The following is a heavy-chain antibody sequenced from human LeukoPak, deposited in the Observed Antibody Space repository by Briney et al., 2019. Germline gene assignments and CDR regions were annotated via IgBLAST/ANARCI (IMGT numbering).Heavy chain of an antibody. CDR1: GGSINSYY. CDR3: ARGGYYGSGNDFRFDP. V-gene: IGHV4-59*01. Sequence: SESLSLTCTVAGGSINSYYWSWIRQPPGKGLECIGYIHYTGSTNYNPSLKSRVTISVDTSKSQFSLKLSSVTAADTAIYYCARGGYYGSGNDFRFDPWGQGTLVTVSS. J-gene: IGHJ5*02. D-gene: IGHD3-10*01. CDR2: IHYTGST.